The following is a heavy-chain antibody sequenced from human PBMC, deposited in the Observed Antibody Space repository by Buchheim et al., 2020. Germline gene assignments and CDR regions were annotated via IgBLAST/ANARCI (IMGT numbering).Heavy chain of an antibody. D-gene: IGHD2-15*01. CDR1: GFTFSSYS. Sequence: EVQLVESGGGLVQPGGSLRLSCAASGFTFSSYSMNWVRQAPGKGLEWVSYIISSSSTIYYADSLKGRFTISRDNAKNSLYLQMNSLRAEDTAVYYCARGAAAEGLFDYWGQGTL. CDR2: IISSSSTI. CDR3: ARGAAAEGLFDY. V-gene: IGHV3-48*01. J-gene: IGHJ4*02.